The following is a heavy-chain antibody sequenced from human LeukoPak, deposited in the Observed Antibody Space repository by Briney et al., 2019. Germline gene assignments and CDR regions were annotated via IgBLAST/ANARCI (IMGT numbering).Heavy chain of an antibody. CDR3: ARDRLTGDPSPLDY. CDR2: ISGSGGST. Sequence: PSETLSLTCAVYGGSFSGYYWSWVRQAPGKGLEWVSAISGSGGSTYYADSVKGRFTISRDNSKNTLYLQMNSLRAEDTAVYYCARDRLTGDPSPLDYWGQGTLVTVSS. J-gene: IGHJ4*02. CDR1: GGSFSGYY. V-gene: IGHV3-23*01. D-gene: IGHD7-27*01.